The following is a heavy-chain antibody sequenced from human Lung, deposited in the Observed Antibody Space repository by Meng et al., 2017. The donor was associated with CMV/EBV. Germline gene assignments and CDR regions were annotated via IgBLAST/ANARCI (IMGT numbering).Heavy chain of an antibody. J-gene: IGHJ4*02. D-gene: IGHD6-19*01. CDR1: GGSISSSNW. Sequence: QGQLQERGPGLVKPSGTLSLTVAVSGGSISSSNWLSWVRQPPGKGLEWIGEIYHSGSTNYNPSLKSRVTISVDKSKNQFSLKLSSVTAADTAVYYCASFPPPGKQWLVTDYWGQGTLVTVSS. V-gene: IGHV4-4*02. CDR2: IYHSGST. CDR3: ASFPPPGKQWLVTDY.